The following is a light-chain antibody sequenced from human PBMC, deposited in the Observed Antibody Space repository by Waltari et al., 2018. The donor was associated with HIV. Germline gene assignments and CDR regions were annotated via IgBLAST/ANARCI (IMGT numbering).Light chain of an antibody. CDR2: DAS. V-gene: IGKV3-11*01. J-gene: IGKJ5*01. CDR3: QQRSNWPPEIT. CDR1: QSVNTY. Sequence: EIVLTQSPATLSLSPGERATLSCRASQSVNTYLAWYQQKPGQAPRLLIDDASNRVTGIPARFSGSGSGTDFTLTISSLEPEDFAVYYCQQRSNWPPEITFGQGTRLEIK.